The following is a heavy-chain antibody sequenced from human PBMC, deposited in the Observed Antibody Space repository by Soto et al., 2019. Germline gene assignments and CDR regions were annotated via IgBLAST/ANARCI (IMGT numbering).Heavy chain of an antibody. J-gene: IGHJ6*04. CDR2: IYWNSGKT. CDR1: GFNFNDHA. Sequence: EMQLVESGGHLVQPGRSLRLSCAASGFNFNDHAMHWVRQTPGKGLEWVSGIYWNSGKTGFADSVKGRFTISRDYAMNSLYLQMSSLRTVDTASYYCTRDVSAGGVDVWCKGTTVIVSS. V-gene: IGHV3-9*01. D-gene: IGHD3-16*01. CDR3: TRDVSAGGVDV.